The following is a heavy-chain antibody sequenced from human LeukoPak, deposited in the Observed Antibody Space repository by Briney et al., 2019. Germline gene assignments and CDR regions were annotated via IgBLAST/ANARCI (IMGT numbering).Heavy chain of an antibody. D-gene: IGHD4-17*01. J-gene: IGHJ4*02. CDR1: GGSISSYY. CDR2: IYYPGST. CDR3: ARRPAVTTFFDY. V-gene: IGHV4-59*01. Sequence: SETLSLTCTVSGGSISSYYWSWIRQPPGKGLEWIGYIYYPGSTKYNPSLKSRVTISVDTSKNQFSLKLTSVTAADTAVYYCARRPAVTTFFDYWGQGTVVTVSS.